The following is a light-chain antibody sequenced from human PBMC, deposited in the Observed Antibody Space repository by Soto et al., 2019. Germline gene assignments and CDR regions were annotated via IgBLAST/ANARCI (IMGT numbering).Light chain of an antibody. CDR3: QQYNNWLWT. Sequence: EIVMTQSPATLSVSPGERATLSCRASQSVSSNLAWYQQNPGQAPRLLICGASTRATGIPARFRGSGSGTEFTLTISSLQSEEFAVYYCQQYNNWLWTFGQGTKVEIK. J-gene: IGKJ1*01. CDR2: GAS. CDR1: QSVSSN. V-gene: IGKV3-15*01.